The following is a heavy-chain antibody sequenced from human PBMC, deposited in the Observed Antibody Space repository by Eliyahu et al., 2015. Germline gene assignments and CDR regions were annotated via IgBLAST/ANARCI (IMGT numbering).Heavy chain of an antibody. Sequence: QVQLQESGPGLVKPSETLSLTCTVSGGSISSYYWIWIRQPPGKGLEWIGYIYYSGSTTSTPPLKSRTTISVDTSKNQFSLKLISVTTADTAVYFCARDPQDCSGGNCSWGMDVWGQGATVTVSS. J-gene: IGHJ6*02. CDR1: GGSISSYY. V-gene: IGHV4-59*01. D-gene: IGHD2-15*01. CDR2: IYYSGST. CDR3: ARDPQDCSGGNCSWGMDV.